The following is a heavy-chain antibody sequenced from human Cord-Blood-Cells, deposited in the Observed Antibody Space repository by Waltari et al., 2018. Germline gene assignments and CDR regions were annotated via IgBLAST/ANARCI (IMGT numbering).Heavy chain of an antibody. D-gene: IGHD6-6*01. Sequence: QVQLVQSGAEVKKPGASVKVSCKASGYTFTSYAMHWVRQAPGQRLEWMGWINAGNGNTKYSQNFQGRVTITRDPAASTAYRELSSLRSEDTAVYYCARDEYSSSYYYYYMDVWGKGTTVTVSS. J-gene: IGHJ6*03. CDR3: ARDEYSSSYYYYYMDV. CDR2: INAGNGNT. CDR1: GYTFTSYA. V-gene: IGHV1-3*01.